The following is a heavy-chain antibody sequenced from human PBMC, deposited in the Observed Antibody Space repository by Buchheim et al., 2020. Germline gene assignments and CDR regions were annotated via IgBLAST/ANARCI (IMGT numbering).Heavy chain of an antibody. D-gene: IGHD3-22*01. CDR3: ARGHSYYDSSGYHSVGWFDP. CDR2: INPSGGST. V-gene: IGHV1-46*01. J-gene: IGHJ5*02. CDR1: GYTFTSYY. Sequence: QVQLVQSGAEVKKPGASVKVSCKASGYTFTSYYMHWVRQAPGQGLEWMGIINPSGGSTSYAQKFQGRVTMTRDTSTSTVYMELSSLRSEDTAVYYCARGHSYYDSSGYHSVGWFDPWGQGTL.